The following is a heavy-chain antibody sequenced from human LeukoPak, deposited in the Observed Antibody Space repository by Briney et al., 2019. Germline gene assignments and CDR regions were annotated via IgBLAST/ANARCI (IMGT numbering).Heavy chain of an antibody. Sequence: GGSLRLSCAASGSTFNNYNMNWVRQAPGKGLEWVSSISTSSNYIYYADSVKGRFTISRDNAKNSLYLQMNSLRAEDTAVYYCARNRGDPSYFDYWGQGTLVTVSS. CDR2: ISTSSNYI. CDR1: GSTFNNYN. CDR3: ARNRGDPSYFDY. J-gene: IGHJ4*02. D-gene: IGHD4-17*01. V-gene: IGHV3-21*01.